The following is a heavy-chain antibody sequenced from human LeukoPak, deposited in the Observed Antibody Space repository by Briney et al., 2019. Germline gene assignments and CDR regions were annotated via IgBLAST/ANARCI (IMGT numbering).Heavy chain of an antibody. J-gene: IGHJ4*02. D-gene: IGHD3-3*01. Sequence: ASVKVSCKASGYTFTSYDINWVRQATGQGLEWMGWMNPNSGNTGYAQKFQGRVTMTRNTSISTAYMELSSLRSEDTAVYYCARATTYYDFWSGYYYFDYWDQGTLVTVSS. CDR2: MNPNSGNT. V-gene: IGHV1-8*01. CDR1: GYTFTSYD. CDR3: ARATTYYDFWSGYYYFDY.